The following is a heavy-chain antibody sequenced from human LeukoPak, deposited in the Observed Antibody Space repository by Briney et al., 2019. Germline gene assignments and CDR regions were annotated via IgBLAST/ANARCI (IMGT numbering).Heavy chain of an antibody. CDR1: GCTVIANY. J-gene: IGHJ4*02. Sequence: GGSLRLSCAASGCTVIANYMSWVRQAPGKGLEWVSVIYIGGNTYYADSVKGRFTISRDNSKNTLYLQMNSLRAEDTAVYYCASGGINMVRGGYYFDYWGQGTLVTVSS. CDR3: ASGGINMVRGGYYFDY. D-gene: IGHD3-10*01. V-gene: IGHV3-53*01. CDR2: IYIGGNT.